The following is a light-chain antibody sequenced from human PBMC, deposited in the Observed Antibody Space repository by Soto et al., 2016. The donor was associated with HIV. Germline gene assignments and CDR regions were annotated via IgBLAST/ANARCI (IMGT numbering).Light chain of an antibody. V-gene: IGKV1-9*01. CDR3: LQHYNYPRT. CDR1: QDIENF. Sequence: DIQLTQSPSFLSASMGDRVTITCRASQDIENFLAWYQQKPGKAPKLLIYAASTLQSGVPSRFSGSGSGTEFTLTISSLQPDDFATYYCLQHYNYPRTFGQGTKVEIK. J-gene: IGKJ1*01. CDR2: AAS.